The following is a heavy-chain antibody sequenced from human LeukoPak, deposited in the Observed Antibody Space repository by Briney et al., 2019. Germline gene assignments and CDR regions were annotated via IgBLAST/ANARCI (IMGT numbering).Heavy chain of an antibody. CDR3: AREPYYDCSGYSPDY. J-gene: IGHJ4*02. Sequence: GGSLRLSCAASGFTVSSNYMSWIRQAPGKGLEWVSYISSSGSFIYYADSVKGRFTISRDNAKNSLYLHMNSLSADDTALYYCAREPYYDCSGYSPDYWGQGTLVTVSS. V-gene: IGHV3-11*04. CDR2: ISSSGSFI. D-gene: IGHD3-22*01. CDR1: GFTVSSNY.